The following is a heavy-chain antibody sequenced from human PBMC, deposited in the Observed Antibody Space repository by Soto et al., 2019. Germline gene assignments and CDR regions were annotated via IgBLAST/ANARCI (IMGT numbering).Heavy chain of an antibody. CDR3: ATHPGGRGYYYGMDV. V-gene: IGHV1-69*12. J-gene: IGHJ6*02. Sequence: QVQLVQSGAEVKKPGSSVKVSCNDSGGTFSRYAISWVRQAPGQGLEWMGGIIPIFGSATYAKKFQGQVTITADESKSTAYMALSSLLSEDTAGSYGATHPGGRGYYYGMDVWGQRTVVAVS. D-gene: IGHD2-15*01. CDR1: GGTFSRYA. CDR2: IIPIFGSA.